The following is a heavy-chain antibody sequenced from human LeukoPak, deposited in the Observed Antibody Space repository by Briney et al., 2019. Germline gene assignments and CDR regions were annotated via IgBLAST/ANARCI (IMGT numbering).Heavy chain of an antibody. CDR3: ARDPDRTGYFDY. Sequence: GASVKVSCKASGGTFSSYAISWVRQAPGQGLKWMGGIIPIFGTANYAQKFQGRVTITADESTSTAYMELSSLRSEDTAVYYCARDPDRTGYFDYWGQGTLVTVSS. D-gene: IGHD1-1*01. V-gene: IGHV1-69*13. CDR2: IIPIFGTA. J-gene: IGHJ4*02. CDR1: GGTFSSYA.